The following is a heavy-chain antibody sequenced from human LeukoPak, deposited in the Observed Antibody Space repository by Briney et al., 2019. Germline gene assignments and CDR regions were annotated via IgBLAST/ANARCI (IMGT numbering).Heavy chain of an antibody. V-gene: IGHV1-2*02. Sequence: ASVKVSCKTSGITFTGYYIHWVRQAPGQGLEWMGWIDPKSGDTKYAQTFQGRVTMTRDTSISTAYMDLSRLRSDDTAVYYCASGGYCSSTSYFYAFDIWGQGTMVTVSS. CDR2: IDPKSGDT. CDR3: ASGGYCSSTSYFYAFDI. J-gene: IGHJ3*02. CDR1: GITFTGYY. D-gene: IGHD2-2*01.